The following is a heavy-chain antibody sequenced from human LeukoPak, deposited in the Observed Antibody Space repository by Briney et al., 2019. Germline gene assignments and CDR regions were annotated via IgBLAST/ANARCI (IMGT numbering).Heavy chain of an antibody. CDR1: GVSISSSNSY. CDR2: IYYSGNT. CDR3: ARQTGSGLFILP. J-gene: IGHJ4*02. D-gene: IGHD3/OR15-3a*01. Sequence: SETLSLTCTVSGVSISSSNSYWGWIRQPPGKGLAWIGSIYYSGNTYYNASLKNQVSISIDTSKNQFSLKLTSVTAVDTAVYYCARQTGSGLFILPGGQGTLVTVSS. V-gene: IGHV4-39*01.